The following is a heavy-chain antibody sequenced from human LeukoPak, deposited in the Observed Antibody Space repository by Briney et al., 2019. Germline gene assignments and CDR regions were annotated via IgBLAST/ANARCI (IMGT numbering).Heavy chain of an antibody. J-gene: IGHJ6*04. V-gene: IGHV4-4*07. Sequence: TSETLSLTCTVSGDSISTYYWSWIRQSAGMGLEWIGRINTSGNTNYNPSLKSRVTMSLDTSKNQFSLNLSSVTVADTAVYYCARDRLGFRVDVWGKGTTVTVSS. CDR2: INTSGNT. CDR3: ARDRLGFRVDV. D-gene: IGHD3-10*01. CDR1: GDSISTYY.